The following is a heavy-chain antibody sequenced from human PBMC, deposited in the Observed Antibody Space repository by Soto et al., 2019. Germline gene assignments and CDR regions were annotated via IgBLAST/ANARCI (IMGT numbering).Heavy chain of an antibody. D-gene: IGHD5-12*01. J-gene: IGHJ4*02. CDR2: INTYNGMT. Sequence: QVQLVQSGGEVKKPGASVTVSCKASGYTFINYHITWVRQAPGQGLEWMAWINTYNGMTDYAQRFQGRVTMTRDTSRSTAHTQRTTLGSDDRAVYFCAESPRGEMATDWVQGTLVSVSS. V-gene: IGHV1-18*01. CDR3: AESPRGEMATD. CDR1: GYTFINYH.